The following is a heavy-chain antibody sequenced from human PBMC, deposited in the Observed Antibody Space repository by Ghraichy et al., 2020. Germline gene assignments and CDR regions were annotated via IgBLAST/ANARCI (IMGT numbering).Heavy chain of an antibody. Sequence: GGSLRLSCAASGITFSNYHMNWVRQAPGKGLEWVSYISSSSSRIYYAYSVKGRFTISRDNARNSLYLQMNSLRAEDTAVYYYATDLGWELLRSYWGQGTLVAVSS. J-gene: IGHJ4*02. CDR3: ATDLGWELLRSY. V-gene: IGHV3-48*04. CDR2: ISSSSSRI. CDR1: GITFSNYH. D-gene: IGHD1-26*01.